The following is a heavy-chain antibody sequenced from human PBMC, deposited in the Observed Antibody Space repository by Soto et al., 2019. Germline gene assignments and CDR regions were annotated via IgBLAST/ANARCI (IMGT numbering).Heavy chain of an antibody. CDR1: GYTLNKLS. V-gene: IGHV1-24*01. CDR3: ATLDYDSSGPIDY. J-gene: IGHJ4*02. CDR2: VDPEDGET. Sequence: ASVKVSCKVSGYTLNKLSMHWVRQAPGKGLEWMGGVDPEDGETIYAQKFQGRVTMTEDTSTDTAYMELSSLRSEDTAVYYCATLDYDSSGPIDYWGQGTLVTVSS. D-gene: IGHD3-22*01.